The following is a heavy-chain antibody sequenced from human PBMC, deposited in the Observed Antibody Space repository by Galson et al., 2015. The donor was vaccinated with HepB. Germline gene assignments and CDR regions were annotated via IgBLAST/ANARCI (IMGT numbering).Heavy chain of an antibody. V-gene: IGHV3-74*01. D-gene: IGHD6-19*01. J-gene: IGHJ4*02. Sequence: SLRLSCAASGFTFSTYWMHRVRQAPGKGLVWVSRINSDGSSTTYADSVKGRFTISRDNAKNTRYLQMNSLRAEETAVYYCARARIAVAGFDYWGQGTLVTGSS. CDR1: GFTFSTYW. CDR2: INSDGSST. CDR3: ARARIAVAGFDY.